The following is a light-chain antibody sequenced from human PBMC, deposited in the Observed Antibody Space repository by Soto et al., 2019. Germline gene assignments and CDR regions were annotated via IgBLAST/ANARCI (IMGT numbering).Light chain of an antibody. V-gene: IGKV1-12*01. CDR1: QSISSW. CDR2: AAS. CDR3: QQANSFPIT. J-gene: IGKJ5*01. Sequence: DIQMTQSPSSLSASVGDRVTITCRASQSISSWLNWYQQKPGKAPKLLIYAASSLQSGVPSRFSGSGSGTDFTLTISSLQPEDFATYYCQQANSFPITFGQGTRLEIK.